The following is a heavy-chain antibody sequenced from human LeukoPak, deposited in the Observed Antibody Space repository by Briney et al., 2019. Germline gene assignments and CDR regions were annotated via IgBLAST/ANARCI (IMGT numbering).Heavy chain of an antibody. Sequence: SQTLSLTCAISGDSVSSNSAAWNWIRQSPSRGLEWLGRTYYRSKWYNDYAVSVKSRITINPDTSKNQFSLQLNSVTPEDTAVYYCARDFRGYYDSSGYHRASAFDIWGQGTMVTVSS. CDR2: TYYRSKWYN. CDR1: GDSVSSNSAA. J-gene: IGHJ3*02. D-gene: IGHD3-22*01. CDR3: ARDFRGYYDSSGYHRASAFDI. V-gene: IGHV6-1*01.